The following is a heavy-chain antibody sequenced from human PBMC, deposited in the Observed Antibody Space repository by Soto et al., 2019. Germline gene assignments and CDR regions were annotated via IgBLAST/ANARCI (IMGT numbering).Heavy chain of an antibody. CDR3: AKGPAAKQNYCHGMDV. D-gene: IGHD2-2*01. CDR2: ISFSGGST. CDR1: GFTFSIYA. Sequence: EVQLLESGGGLVQPGGSLRISCAASGFTFSIYAMTWVRQAPGKGLEWVSAISFSGGSTYYADSVKGRFTISRDNSKNTLYLQMNGLRAEDTAVYYCAKGPAAKQNYCHGMDVWGQGTTVTVSS. V-gene: IGHV3-23*01. J-gene: IGHJ6*02.